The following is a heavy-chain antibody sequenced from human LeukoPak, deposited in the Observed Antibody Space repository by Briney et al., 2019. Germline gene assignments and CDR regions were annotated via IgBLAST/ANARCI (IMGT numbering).Heavy chain of an antibody. Sequence: QAGGSLRLSCAASGFTFSTYTMNWVRQAPGKGLEWVSYISSSGSTIYYADSVRGRFTISRDNAKNSLYLQMNSLRAEDTAVYYCARDRPWSSGYYHDAFDIWGQGTMVTVSS. D-gene: IGHD3-22*01. J-gene: IGHJ3*02. CDR3: ARDRPWSSGYYHDAFDI. CDR1: GFTFSTYT. CDR2: ISSSGSTI. V-gene: IGHV3-48*04.